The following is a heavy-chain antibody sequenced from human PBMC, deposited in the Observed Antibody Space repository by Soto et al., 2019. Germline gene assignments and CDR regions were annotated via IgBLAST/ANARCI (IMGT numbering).Heavy chain of an antibody. V-gene: IGHV3-23*01. CDR3: AKYRSVEDGFDI. CDR1: GFPFNNYA. J-gene: IGHJ3*02. D-gene: IGHD3-16*02. Sequence: EAQLLESGGGLVQPGGSLRLSCAASGFPFNNYAMSWVRQAPGKGLEWVSAIRGSDESTYYAQSVKGRFTISRDNSKNTLNLQMNSLRAEDTAVYYCAKYRSVEDGFDIWGQGTMVTVSS. CDR2: IRGSDEST.